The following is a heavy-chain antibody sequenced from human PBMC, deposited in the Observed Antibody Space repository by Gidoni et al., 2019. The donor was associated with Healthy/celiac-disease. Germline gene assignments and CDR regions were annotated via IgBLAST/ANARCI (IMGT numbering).Heavy chain of an antibody. CDR3: AKGGRGYDFWSGYYEAYYYYGMDV. J-gene: IGHJ6*02. CDR2: ISGSGGST. CDR1: GFTFSSYA. Sequence: EVQLLESGGGLVQPGGSMRLSSSASGFTFSSYAMSWVRHAPGKGLEWVSAISGSGGSTDYADSVKGRFTISRDNSKNTLYLQMNSLRAEDTAVYYCAKGGRGYDFWSGYYEAYYYYGMDVWGQGTTVNVSS. D-gene: IGHD3-3*01. V-gene: IGHV3-23*01.